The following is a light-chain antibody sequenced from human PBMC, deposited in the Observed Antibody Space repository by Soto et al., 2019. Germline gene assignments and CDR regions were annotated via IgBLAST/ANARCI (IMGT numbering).Light chain of an antibody. V-gene: IGKV3-20*01. CDR2: GAS. CDR3: QQYGSSPPRT. Sequence: EILFTQSPGILSLSPGERPTLSCRASQSVSNDFLAWYQQKPGQAPRLLIYGASTRATDVPDRFSGSGSGADFTLSISRLEPEDFAVYYCQQYGSSPPRTFGQGTKVDIK. CDR1: QSVSNDF. J-gene: IGKJ1*01.